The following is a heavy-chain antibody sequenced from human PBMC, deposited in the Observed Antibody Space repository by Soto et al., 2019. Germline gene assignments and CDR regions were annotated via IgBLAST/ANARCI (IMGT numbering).Heavy chain of an antibody. CDR2: IKSDGSYT. CDR1: GFTFSTSW. D-gene: IGHD3-22*01. CDR3: ATPGSGYFVN. J-gene: IGHJ4*02. Sequence: PGGSLRLSCAASGFTFSTSWMHWVRQAPGKGLVWVSRIKSDGSYTTYADTVKGRFTISRDNAKNTLYLQMNSLRAEDTAEYYCATPGSGYFVNWGQGTLVTVSS. V-gene: IGHV3-74*01.